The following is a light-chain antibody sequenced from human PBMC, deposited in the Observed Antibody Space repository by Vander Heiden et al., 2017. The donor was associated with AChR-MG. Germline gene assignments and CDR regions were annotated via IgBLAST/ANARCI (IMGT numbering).Light chain of an antibody. Sequence: EIVMTQSPATLSVSPGERASLSCRASQSVSSNFAWYQQKPGQAPRLLIYGASPRATGIPARFSGSGSGTEFTLTISSLQSEDFAVYYCQQYNKWLWTFGQGTKVEIK. CDR1: QSVSSN. V-gene: IGKV3-15*01. J-gene: IGKJ1*01. CDR3: QQYNKWLWT. CDR2: GAS.